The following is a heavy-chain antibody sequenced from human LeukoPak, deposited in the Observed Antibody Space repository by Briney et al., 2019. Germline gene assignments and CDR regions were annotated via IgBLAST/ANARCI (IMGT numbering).Heavy chain of an antibody. Sequence: ASVKVSCKASGGTFSSYTISWVRQAPGRGLEWMGRIIPILGIANYAQKFQGRVTITADKSTSTAYMELSSLRSEDTAVYYCAREGGYYYDSSGYWIDYWGQGTLVTVSS. J-gene: IGHJ4*02. D-gene: IGHD3-22*01. CDR2: IIPILGIA. CDR1: GGTFSSYT. V-gene: IGHV1-69*04. CDR3: AREGGYYYDSSGYWIDY.